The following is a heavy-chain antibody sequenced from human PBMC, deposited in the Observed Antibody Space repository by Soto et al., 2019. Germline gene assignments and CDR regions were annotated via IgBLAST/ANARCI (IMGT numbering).Heavy chain of an antibody. CDR3: ARVSSYSGYDQYYFDY. CDR2: TYYRSKWYN. Sequence: QTLSLTCAISGDSVSSNSAAWNWIRQSPSRGLEWLGRTYYRSKWYNDYAVSVKSRITINPDTSKNQFSLQLNSVTPEDTAVYYCARVSSYSGYDQYYFDYWGQGTLVTVSS. V-gene: IGHV6-1*01. D-gene: IGHD5-12*01. J-gene: IGHJ4*02. CDR1: GDSVSSNSAA.